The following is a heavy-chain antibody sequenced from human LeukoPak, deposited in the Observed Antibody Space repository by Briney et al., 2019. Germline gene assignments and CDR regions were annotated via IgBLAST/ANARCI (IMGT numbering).Heavy chain of an antibody. CDR2: INHSGGT. Sequence: PSETLSLTCAVYGGSFSGYYWSWIRQPPGKGLEWIGEINHSGGTNYNPSLKSRVTISVDTSKNQFSLKLSSVTAADTAVYYCAREPALNTVTTYPRFDYWGQGTLVTVSS. CDR3: AREPALNTVTTYPRFDY. CDR1: GGSFSGYY. J-gene: IGHJ4*02. V-gene: IGHV4-34*01. D-gene: IGHD4-17*01.